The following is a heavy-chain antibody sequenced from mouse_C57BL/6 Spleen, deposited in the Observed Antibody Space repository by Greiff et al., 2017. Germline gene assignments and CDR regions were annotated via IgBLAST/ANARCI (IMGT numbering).Heavy chain of an antibody. V-gene: IGHV2-2*01. J-gene: IGHJ4*01. D-gene: IGHD4-1*01. Sequence: VQLVESGPGLVQPSQSLSITCTVSGFSLTSYGVHWVRQSPGKGLEWLGVIWSGGSTDYNAAFISRLSISKDTSKSQVFFKKNSLQADDTAIYYCARNGVTGRDYAMDYWGQGTSVTVAS. CDR2: IWSGGST. CDR3: ARNGVTGRDYAMDY. CDR1: GFSLTSYG.